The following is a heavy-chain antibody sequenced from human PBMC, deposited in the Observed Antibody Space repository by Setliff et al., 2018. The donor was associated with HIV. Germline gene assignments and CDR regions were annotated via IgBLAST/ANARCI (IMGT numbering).Heavy chain of an antibody. CDR3: VRGVQSPPHYSYYYMDV. D-gene: IGHD3-3*01. CDR2: IIPILGVA. Sequence: SVKVSCKASRSTFNSHTINWVRQAPGQGLDWMGRIIPILGVANYAQRFQGKVTITADKSTSTVYMELTSLRFDDTAMYYCVRGVQSPPHYSYYYMDVWGEGTMGTV. CDR1: RSTFNSHT. J-gene: IGHJ6*03. V-gene: IGHV1-69*02.